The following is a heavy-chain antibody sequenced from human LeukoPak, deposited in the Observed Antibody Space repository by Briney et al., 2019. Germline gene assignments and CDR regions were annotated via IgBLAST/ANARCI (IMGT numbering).Heavy chain of an antibody. CDR2: ISAYNGNT. V-gene: IGHV1-18*01. CDR3: ARAAKRITLVRDLDS. D-gene: IGHD3-10*01. J-gene: IGHJ4*02. CDR1: GYTFTSYG. Sequence: GASVKVSCKASGYTFTSYGISWVRQAPGQGLEWMGWISAYNGNTNYAQKLQGRVTMTTDTSTSTAYMEVRNLTSDDTAVYYCARAAKRITLVRDLDSWGQGTLVTVSS.